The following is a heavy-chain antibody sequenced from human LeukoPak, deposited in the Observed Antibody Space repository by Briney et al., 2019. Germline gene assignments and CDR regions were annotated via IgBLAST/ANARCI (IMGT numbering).Heavy chain of an antibody. V-gene: IGHV3-11*05. J-gene: IGHJ4*02. CDR3: ARDSGYSGYSDY. CDR1: GFTFSDYY. CDR2: ISSSSSYT. Sequence: GGSLRLSCAASGFTFSDYYVSWIRQAPGKGLEWVSYISSSSSYTDYADSVKGRFTISRDNAKNSLNLQMNSLRAEDTAVYYCARDSGYSGYSDYWGQGTLVTVSS. D-gene: IGHD5-12*01.